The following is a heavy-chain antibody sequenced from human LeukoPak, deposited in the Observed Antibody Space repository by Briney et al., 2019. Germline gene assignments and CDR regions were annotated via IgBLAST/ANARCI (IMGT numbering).Heavy chain of an antibody. Sequence: PGGSLRLSCAASGFAFSSYWMHWVRQVPGKGLVWLSRINGDGSYTKYADSVKGRSTISRDNAQNTLFLQMNSLSAEDTAVYFCARDKSVYDSSGRSDDWGQGTLVTVSS. CDR2: INGDGSYT. CDR1: GFAFSSYW. J-gene: IGHJ4*02. D-gene: IGHD3-22*01. V-gene: IGHV3-74*03. CDR3: ARDKSVYDSSGRSDD.